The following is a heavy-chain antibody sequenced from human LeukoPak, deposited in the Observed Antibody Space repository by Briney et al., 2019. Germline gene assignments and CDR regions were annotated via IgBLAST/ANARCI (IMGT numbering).Heavy chain of an antibody. CDR2: IYPADSDT. CDR1: GYTFTTYW. V-gene: IGHV5-51*01. CDR3: ARRPGSGGLLLDAFDI. J-gene: IGHJ3*02. Sequence: GESLTLSCQGSGYTFTTYWIGWVRQMPGKGLEWMGIIYPADSDTRYSPSFQGQVTISADKSISTAYLQWSSLKASDTAMYYCARRPGSGGLLLDAFDIWGQGTMVTVSS. D-gene: IGHD2-2*01.